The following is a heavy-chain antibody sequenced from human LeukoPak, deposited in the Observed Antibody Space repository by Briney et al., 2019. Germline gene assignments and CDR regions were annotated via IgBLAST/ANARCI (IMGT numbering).Heavy chain of an antibody. V-gene: IGHV4-4*07. D-gene: IGHD4-23*01. CDR1: GGSISSYS. CDR2: IFTSGST. J-gene: IGHJ4*02. Sequence: PSETLSLTCTVSGGSISSYSWTWIRQPAGKGLEWIGRIFTSGSTNYNPSLKGRVTISVDTSKNQFSLKLSSVTAADTAVYYCSSSGGHSGESFDYWGQGTQVTVSS. CDR3: SSSGGHSGESFDY.